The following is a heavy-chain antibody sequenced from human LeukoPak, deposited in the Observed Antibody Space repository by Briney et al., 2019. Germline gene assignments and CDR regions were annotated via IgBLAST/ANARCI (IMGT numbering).Heavy chain of an antibody. V-gene: IGHV4-38-2*02. CDR2: IYHGGTT. Sequence: PSETLSLTCTVSGYSINSGYYWGWIRQPPGKGLEWIGIIYHGGTTYYNPPLKSRVTISVDTSNNQFSLKLSSVTAADTAVYYCARDSWPEVVRFDYWGQGALVTVSS. CDR3: ARDSWPEVVRFDY. J-gene: IGHJ4*02. D-gene: IGHD1-14*01. CDR1: GYSINSGYY.